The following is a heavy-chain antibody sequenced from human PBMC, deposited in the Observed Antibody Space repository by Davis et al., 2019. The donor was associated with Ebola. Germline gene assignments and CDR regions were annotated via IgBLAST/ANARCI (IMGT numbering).Heavy chain of an antibody. D-gene: IGHD2-2*01. V-gene: IGHV3-23*01. Sequence: PGGSLTLSCAASGVMFSSFASTWVRQAPGNGLEWVATISGTGSSEYYANSVKGRFTISRDNTKNTLYLQMNSLRGEDTAVYYCVRDTSHQLPHWLYYFYGMDVWGQGTTVTVSS. J-gene: IGHJ6*02. CDR3: VRDTSHQLPHWLYYFYGMDV. CDR1: GVMFSSFA. CDR2: ISGTGSSE.